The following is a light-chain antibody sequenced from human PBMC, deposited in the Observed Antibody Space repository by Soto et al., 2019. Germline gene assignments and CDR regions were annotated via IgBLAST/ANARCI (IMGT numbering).Light chain of an antibody. J-gene: IGKJ2*01. CDR2: GAS. Sequence: DIFMTQSPATQSASPGERVTLSCRASRIININLAWYQQKPGQAPRLLIYGASTRAAGIPARFSGSGAGTEFTLIISSLQSEDSGVYYCQQYDNWPPYTFGQGTKLEIK. CDR3: QQYDNWPPYT. V-gene: IGKV3-15*01. CDR1: RIININ.